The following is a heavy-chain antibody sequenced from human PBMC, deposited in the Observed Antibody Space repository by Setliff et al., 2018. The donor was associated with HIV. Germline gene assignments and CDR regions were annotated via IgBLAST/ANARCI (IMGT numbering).Heavy chain of an antibody. CDR1: SGSISSHY. CDR3: VVYFIGNGGRGL. V-gene: IGHV4-59*11. Sequence: LSLTCTVSSGSISSHYWSWIRQPPGKGLEWIGSIYYSGSTNYNPSLKSRVTISVDTSKNPCSLKLSSVTAADTAHYFCVVYFIGNGGRGLWGQGTQVTVSS. D-gene: IGHD2-15*01. J-gene: IGHJ4*02. CDR2: IYYSGST.